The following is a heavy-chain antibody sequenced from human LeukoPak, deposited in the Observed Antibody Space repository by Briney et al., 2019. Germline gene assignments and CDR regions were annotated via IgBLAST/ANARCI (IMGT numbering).Heavy chain of an antibody. J-gene: IGHJ4*02. Sequence: AASVRVSCKVSGYTLTELSMHWVRQAPGKGLEWMGGFDPEDGETIYAQKFQGRVTMAEDTSTDTAYMELSSLRSEDTAVYYCANIVGATTRGSDYWGQGTLVTVSS. CDR2: FDPEDGET. CDR3: ANIVGATTRGSDY. D-gene: IGHD1-26*01. CDR1: GYTLTELS. V-gene: IGHV1-24*01.